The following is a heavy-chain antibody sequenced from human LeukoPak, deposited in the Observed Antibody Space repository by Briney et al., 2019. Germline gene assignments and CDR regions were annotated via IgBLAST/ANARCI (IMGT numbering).Heavy chain of an antibody. D-gene: IGHD3-10*01. CDR3: ARDRPYGSGSYTLRAQNWFDP. CDR2: IYHSGST. J-gene: IGHJ5*02. CDR1: GYSISSGYY. V-gene: IGHV4-38-2*02. Sequence: SETLSLTCTVSGYSISSGYYWGWIRQPPGKGLEWIGSIYHSGSTYYNPSLKSRVTISVDTSKNQFSLKLSSVTAADTAVYYCARDRPYGSGSYTLRAQNWFDPWGQGTLVTVSS.